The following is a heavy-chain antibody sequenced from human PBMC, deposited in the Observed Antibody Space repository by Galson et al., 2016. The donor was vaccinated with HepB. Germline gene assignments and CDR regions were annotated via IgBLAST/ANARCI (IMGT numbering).Heavy chain of an antibody. CDR1: GFTFDTYG. CDR2: VWNAGDIH. V-gene: IGHV3-33*01. J-gene: IGHJ1*01. CDR3: AGDRGQGSQLDS. Sequence: SLRLSCAVSGFTFDTYGIHWVRQAPGKRLQWVAVVWNAGDIHSYADSVKGRFTISRDKSKNMVFLHMDSLRVDDTALYYCAGDRGQGSQLDSWGQGTPVGVSS. D-gene: IGHD1-1*01.